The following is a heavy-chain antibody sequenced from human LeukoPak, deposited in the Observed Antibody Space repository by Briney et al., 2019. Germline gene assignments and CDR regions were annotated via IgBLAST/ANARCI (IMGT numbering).Heavy chain of an antibody. J-gene: IGHJ4*02. D-gene: IGHD6-19*01. Sequence: GGSLRLSCAASGFTFSSYAMSWVRRAPGKGLEWVSAISGSGGSTYYADSVKGRFTISRDNSKNTLYLQMSSLRAEDTAVYYCAKGRYSSGWLDYWGQGTLVTVSS. V-gene: IGHV3-23*01. CDR1: GFTFSSYA. CDR3: AKGRYSSGWLDY. CDR2: ISGSGGST.